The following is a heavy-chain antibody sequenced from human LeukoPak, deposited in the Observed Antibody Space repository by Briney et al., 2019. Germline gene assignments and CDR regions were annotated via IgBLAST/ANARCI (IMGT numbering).Heavy chain of an antibody. V-gene: IGHV3-53*01. Sequence: GRSLRLSCAASGFIVSSNYMSWVRQAPGKGLEWVSVIYSGGSTFYADSVKGRFTISRDNSKNTLYLQMNSLRAEDTAVYYCARVDTAVLTGFDYWGQGTLVTVSS. CDR1: GFIVSSNY. CDR2: IYSGGST. D-gene: IGHD5-18*01. J-gene: IGHJ4*02. CDR3: ARVDTAVLTGFDY.